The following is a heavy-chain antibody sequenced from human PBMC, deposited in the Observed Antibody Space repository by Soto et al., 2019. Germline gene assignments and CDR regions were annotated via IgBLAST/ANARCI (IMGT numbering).Heavy chain of an antibody. J-gene: IGHJ3*02. D-gene: IGHD5-18*01. CDR2: ISYDGSDK. CDR1: GFTFTNSG. CDR3: AKDGVQLYVDHDAFDI. V-gene: IGHV3-30*18. Sequence: QVQLVESGGGVVQPGRSLRLSCAASGFTFTNSGMHWVRQAPGKGLEWVAGISYDGSDKYYVDSVKGRFTISRDNSKNTLFLQMNSLRAEDTAVYYCAKDGVQLYVDHDAFDIWGQGTMVTVSS.